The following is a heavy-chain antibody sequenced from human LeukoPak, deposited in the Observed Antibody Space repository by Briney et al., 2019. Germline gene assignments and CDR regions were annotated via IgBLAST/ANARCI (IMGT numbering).Heavy chain of an antibody. CDR2: ISGSGGST. D-gene: IGHD5-12*01. CDR3: AKESGGGYETPRFDY. CDR1: GFTFSSYS. J-gene: IGHJ4*02. V-gene: IGHV3-23*01. Sequence: GGSLRLSCAASGFTFSSYSMNWVRQAPGKGLEWVSAISGSGGSTYYADSVKGRFTISRDNSKITLYLQMNSLRAEDTAVYYCAKESGGGYETPRFDYWGQGTLVTVSS.